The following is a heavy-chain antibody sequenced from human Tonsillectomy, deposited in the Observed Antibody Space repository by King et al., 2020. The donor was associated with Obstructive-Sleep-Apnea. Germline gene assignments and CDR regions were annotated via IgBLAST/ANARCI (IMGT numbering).Heavy chain of an antibody. Sequence: VQLQESGPGLVKPSQNLSLTCTVTGDSIISGDYYLSWIRQPPGKGLQWIGDIYNSGNYYYNPSLKSRVTISLDTSKNQFSLKLSSVTAADTAVYYCAREYCSGGSCSLAYWGQGTLVTVSS. CDR3: AREYCSGGSCSLAY. J-gene: IGHJ4*02. CDR1: GDSIISGDYY. V-gene: IGHV4-30-4*01. CDR2: IYNSGNY. D-gene: IGHD2-15*01.